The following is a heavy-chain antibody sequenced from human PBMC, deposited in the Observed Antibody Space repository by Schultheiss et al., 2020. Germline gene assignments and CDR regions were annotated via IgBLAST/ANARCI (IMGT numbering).Heavy chain of an antibody. Sequence: SATLSLTCAVSGYSISSGYYWGWIRQPPGKGLEWIGSVYHSGSTYYNPSLKSRVTMSVDTSKNQFSLKLSSVTAADTAVYYCARDNSGWSVDTFDIWGQGTMVTVS. J-gene: IGHJ3*02. D-gene: IGHD6-19*01. V-gene: IGHV4-38-2*02. CDR2: VYHSGST. CDR1: GYSISSGYY. CDR3: ARDNSGWSVDTFDI.